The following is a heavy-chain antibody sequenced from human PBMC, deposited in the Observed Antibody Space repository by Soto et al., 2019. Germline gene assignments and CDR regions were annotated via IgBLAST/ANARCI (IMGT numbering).Heavy chain of an antibody. D-gene: IGHD6-6*01. Sequence: QPGGSRRLSCAASGFTFSSYGMHWVRQAPGKGLEWVAVISYDGSNKYYADSVKGRFTISRDNSKNTLYLQMNSLRAEDTAVYYCAKVMGMLSSSSKSYYYYGMDVWGQGTTVTVSS. CDR2: ISYDGSNK. CDR3: AKVMGMLSSSSKSYYYYGMDV. V-gene: IGHV3-30*18. J-gene: IGHJ6*02. CDR1: GFTFSSYG.